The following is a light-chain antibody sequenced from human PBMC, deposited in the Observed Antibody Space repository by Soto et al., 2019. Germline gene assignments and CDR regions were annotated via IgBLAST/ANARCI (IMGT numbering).Light chain of an antibody. CDR3: QQYGSSPYT. V-gene: IGKV3-20*01. Sequence: EIVLTQSPGTLSLSPGERATLSGRARQSVSGIYFAGYQQKPGQAPRLLIYGASSRATGIPDRFSGSGSGTVFTLNIRRLESGVFAVYYCQQYGSSPYTFGQGTKLEIK. J-gene: IGKJ2*01. CDR1: QSVSGIY. CDR2: GAS.